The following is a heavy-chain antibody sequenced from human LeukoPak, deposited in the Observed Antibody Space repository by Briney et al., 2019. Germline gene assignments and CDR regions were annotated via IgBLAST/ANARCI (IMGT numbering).Heavy chain of an antibody. CDR3: ARDPRGIYYFYPFDY. D-gene: IGHD2/OR15-2a*01. CDR2: IKQDGNEK. CDR1: GFTFSTYW. Sequence: GKSLRLSCAASGFTFSTYWMSWVRQAPGKGLEWVANIKQDGNEKYYVDSVKGRFTISRDNAKNSLYLQMNSLRAEDTAVYFCARDPRGIYYFYPFDYWGQGTLVTVCS. J-gene: IGHJ4*02. V-gene: IGHV3-7*05.